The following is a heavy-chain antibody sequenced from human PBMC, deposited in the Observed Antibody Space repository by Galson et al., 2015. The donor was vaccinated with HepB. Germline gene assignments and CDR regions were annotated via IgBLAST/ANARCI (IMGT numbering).Heavy chain of an antibody. D-gene: IGHD2-21*02. CDR3: ARDRGVTGYYYYGMDV. CDR2: IYSGGST. J-gene: IGHJ6*02. CDR1: GFTVSSNY. V-gene: IGHV3-66*01. Sequence: SLRLSCAASGFTVSSNYMSWVRQAPGKGLEWVSVIYSGGSTYYADSVKGRFTISRDNSKNTLYLQMNSLRAEDTAVYYCARDRGVTGYYYYGMDVWGQGTTVTVSS.